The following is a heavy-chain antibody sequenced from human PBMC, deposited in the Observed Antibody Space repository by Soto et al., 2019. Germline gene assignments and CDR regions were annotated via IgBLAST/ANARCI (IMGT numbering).Heavy chain of an antibody. Sequence: PSETLSLTCTVSGGSISSYFCSWIRQPPGKGLEWIGHIYYSGNTNYNPSLKSRVTISVDTSKNQFSLRLSSVTAADTAVYYCARRSQGYDGLTQAYYYYMDVWGKGTTVTV. CDR1: GGSISSYF. D-gene: IGHD5-12*01. V-gene: IGHV4-59*08. CDR2: IYYSGNT. J-gene: IGHJ6*03. CDR3: ARRSQGYDGLTQAYYYYMDV.